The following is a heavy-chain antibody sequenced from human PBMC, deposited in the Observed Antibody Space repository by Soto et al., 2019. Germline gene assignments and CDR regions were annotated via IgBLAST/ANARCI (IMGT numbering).Heavy chain of an antibody. CDR2: ISTYNGNT. V-gene: IGHV1-18*01. CDR1: GYTFTSYG. D-gene: IGHD6-19*01. Sequence: QVQLVQSGAEVKNPGASVKVSCKASGYTFTSYGISWVRQAPGQGLEWMGWISTYNGNTNSVQKLQGRVTMTRDTSTNTAYMELRSLRSDDTAMYYCAISADSSGWYRGFDPWGQGTLVTVSS. CDR3: AISADSSGWYRGFDP. J-gene: IGHJ5*02.